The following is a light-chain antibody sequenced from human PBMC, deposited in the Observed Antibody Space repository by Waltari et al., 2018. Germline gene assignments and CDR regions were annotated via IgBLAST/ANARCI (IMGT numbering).Light chain of an antibody. Sequence: EIVLTQSPGTLSLSLGERATVSCRASQSVSRALAWYQQKPGQAPRLLIYGASTRATGIPYRFSGSGSGTDFSLTISRRAPDDFAVYYCQHYLRLPVTFGQGTTVEI. J-gene: IGKJ1*01. CDR2: GAS. CDR1: QSVSRA. CDR3: QHYLRLPVT. V-gene: IGKV3-20*01.